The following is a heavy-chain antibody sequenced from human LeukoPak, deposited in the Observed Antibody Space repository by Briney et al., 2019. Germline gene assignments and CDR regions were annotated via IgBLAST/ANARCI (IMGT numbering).Heavy chain of an antibody. CDR2: ISGSGGST. CDR3: AKDRGEWLLAIDY. J-gene: IGHJ4*02. Sequence: TGGSLRLSCAASGFTFSSYAMSWVRQAPGKGLEWVSAISGSGGSTYYADSVKGRFTISRDNSKNTLYLQMNSLRAEDTAVYYCAKDRGEWLLAIDYWGQGTLVTVSS. CDR1: GFTFSSYA. V-gene: IGHV3-23*01. D-gene: IGHD3-3*01.